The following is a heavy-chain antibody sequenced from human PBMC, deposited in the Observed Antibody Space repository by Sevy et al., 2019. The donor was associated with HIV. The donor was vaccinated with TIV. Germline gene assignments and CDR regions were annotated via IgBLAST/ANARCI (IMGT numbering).Heavy chain of an antibody. CDR1: GFTLSNAW. Sequence: GGSLRLSCVVSGFTLSNAWMSWVRQAPGKGLEWVGRIKSKTDGGTTDYAAPVKGRFTISRDDSKNTLFLQMNSLKTEDTAVYYCATRSGFWSGSDYWGQGTLVTVSS. CDR2: IKSKTDGGTT. CDR3: ATRSGFWSGSDY. J-gene: IGHJ4*02. D-gene: IGHD3-3*01. V-gene: IGHV3-15*01.